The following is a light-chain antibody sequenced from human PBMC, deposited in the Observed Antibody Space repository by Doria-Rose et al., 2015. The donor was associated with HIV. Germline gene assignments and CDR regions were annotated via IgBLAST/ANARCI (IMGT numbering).Light chain of an antibody. V-gene: IGKV3D-20*01. CDR3: QQYGSSPAT. CDR2: DAS. J-gene: IGKJ5*01. Sequence: QHDPGLAARRLIYDASGRATGIPDRFSGSGSGTDFTLIISRLEPEDFGVYYCQQYGSSPATFGQGPRLEIK.